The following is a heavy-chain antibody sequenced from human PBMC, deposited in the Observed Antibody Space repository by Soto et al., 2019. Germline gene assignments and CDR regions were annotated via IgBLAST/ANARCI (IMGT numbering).Heavy chain of an antibody. CDR2: TYYSGST. J-gene: IGHJ3*02. CDR3: ARATFDPGYVFDI. CDR1: GGSISEGDYY. V-gene: IGHV4-30-4*08. D-gene: IGHD3-9*01. Sequence: SETLSLTCTVSGGSISEGDYYWSWIRQPPGKGLEWIGFTYYSGSTYYNPSLKSRVSISIDTSKNQFSLNLNSVTAADTALYYCARATFDPGYVFDIWGQGTTVTVSS.